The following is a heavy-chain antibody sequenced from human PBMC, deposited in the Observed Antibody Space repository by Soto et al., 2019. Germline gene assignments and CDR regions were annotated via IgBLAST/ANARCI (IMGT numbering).Heavy chain of an antibody. D-gene: IGHD3-16*01. Sequence: PGGSLRLSCAASGFTFSNYAMSWVRQAPGKGLGWVSVISGNDDRTYYADSMKGRVTMSRDNSHNTLYLQVHSLTAEDTAVYYCAKDRRAGGNSAFYFDFWGQGAQVTVSS. CDR2: ISGNDDRT. V-gene: IGHV3-23*01. J-gene: IGHJ4*02. CDR3: AKDRRAGGNSAFYFDF. CDR1: GFTFSNYA.